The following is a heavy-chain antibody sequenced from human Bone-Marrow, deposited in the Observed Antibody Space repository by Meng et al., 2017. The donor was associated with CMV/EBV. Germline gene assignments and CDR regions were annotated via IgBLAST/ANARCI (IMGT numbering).Heavy chain of an antibody. J-gene: IGHJ4*02. D-gene: IGHD6-6*01. Sequence: ASVKVSCKASGYAFAGYYVHWVRQAPGEGLEWMGWINPNSGDTSYSQKFQGRVTMTRDTSISTAYMELNRLRSDDTVVYYCARDRRYSNSLKGDYLGQGTLVTVSS. CDR1: GYAFAGYY. CDR3: ARDRRYSNSLKGDY. V-gene: IGHV1-2*02. CDR2: INPNSGDT.